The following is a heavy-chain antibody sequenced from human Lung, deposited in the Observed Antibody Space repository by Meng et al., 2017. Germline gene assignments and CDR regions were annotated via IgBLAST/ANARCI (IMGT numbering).Heavy chain of an antibody. CDR2: ISPYNGYT. V-gene: IGHV1-18*01. Sequence: QVTLMQAGAEGKNPWASVKVFCKASGYTFTTYGISCVRQAPGQGLEWMGWISPYNGYTSSIQKFQGRVTMTTDTSTSTAYMELMSPGSDDTAVYYCAILSHCTGGTCYPYDYWGQGTLVTVSS. J-gene: IGHJ4*02. D-gene: IGHD2-15*01. CDR1: GYTFTTYG. CDR3: AILSHCTGGTCYPYDY.